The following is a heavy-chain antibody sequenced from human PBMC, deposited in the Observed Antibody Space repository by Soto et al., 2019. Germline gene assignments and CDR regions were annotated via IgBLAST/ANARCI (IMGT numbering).Heavy chain of an antibody. Sequence: EVQLVESGGGLVQPGGSLRLSCAASGFTFSSYWMSWVRQAPGKGLEWVANIKQDGSEKYYVDSVKGRFTISRDNAKNSLYLQMNSLRAEDTAVYYCARDVFPGYSGYDSTGMDVWGQGTTVTVSS. CDR3: ARDVFPGYSGYDSTGMDV. D-gene: IGHD5-12*01. CDR2: IKQDGSEK. V-gene: IGHV3-7*05. J-gene: IGHJ6*02. CDR1: GFTFSSYW.